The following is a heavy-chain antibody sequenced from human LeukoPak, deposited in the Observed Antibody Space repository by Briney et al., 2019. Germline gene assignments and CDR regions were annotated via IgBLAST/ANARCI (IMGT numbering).Heavy chain of an antibody. CDR2: IYHSGST. CDR1: GGSISSGGYS. Sequence: SQTLSLTCAVSGGSISSGGYSWSWIRQPPGKGLEWIGYIYHSGSTYYNPSLKSRVTISVDRSKNRFSLKLSSVTAADTAVYYCARGPLVSYYYYGMDVWGQGTTVTVSS. CDR3: ARGPLVSYYYYGMDV. J-gene: IGHJ6*02. V-gene: IGHV4-30-2*01. D-gene: IGHD6-6*01.